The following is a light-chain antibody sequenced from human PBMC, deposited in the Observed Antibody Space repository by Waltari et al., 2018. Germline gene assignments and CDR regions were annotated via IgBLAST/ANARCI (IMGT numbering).Light chain of an antibody. CDR2: EVS. CDR3: SSHTSTVPHV. Sequence: QSALTQPASVSGSPGQSITISCTGTSHDVGGYCYVSWYQQYPGRAPKLIIYEVSYRPSGISTRFSGSKSGNTASLTISGLQADDEADYYCSSHTSTVPHVFGTGTRVTV. J-gene: IGLJ1*01. CDR1: SHDVGGYCY. V-gene: IGLV2-14*01.